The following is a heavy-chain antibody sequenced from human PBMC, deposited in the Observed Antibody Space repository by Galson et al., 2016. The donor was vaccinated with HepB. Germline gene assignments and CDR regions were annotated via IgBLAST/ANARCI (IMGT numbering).Heavy chain of an antibody. CDR3: VSLGSGGFDP. J-gene: IGHJ5*02. CDR2: IYYSGST. D-gene: IGHD7-27*01. V-gene: IGHV4-59*01. CDR1: GGSISPNY. Sequence: ETLSLTCTVSGGSISPNYWSWIRQPPGKGLEWIGYIYYSGSTNYNPSLKSRVTISVDTSKKQFSLKLSSVAAADTAVYYCVSLGSGGFDPWGQGTLVTVSS.